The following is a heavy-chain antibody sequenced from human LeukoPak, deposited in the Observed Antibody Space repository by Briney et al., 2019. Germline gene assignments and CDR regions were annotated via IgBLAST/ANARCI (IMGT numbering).Heavy chain of an antibody. V-gene: IGHV3-23*01. CDR1: GFTFSSYA. Sequence: GGSLRLSCAASGFTFSSYAMSWVRQAPGKGMEWVSAISGSGGSTYYADSVKGRFTISRDNSKNTLYLQMNSLRAEETAVYYCAKDRPTVTSYYYYYGMDVWGQGTTVTVSS. CDR2: ISGSGGST. J-gene: IGHJ6*02. D-gene: IGHD4-23*01. CDR3: AKDRPTVTSYYYYYGMDV.